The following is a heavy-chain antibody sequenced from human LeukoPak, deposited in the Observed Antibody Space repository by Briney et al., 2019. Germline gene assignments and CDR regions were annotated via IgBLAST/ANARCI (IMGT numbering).Heavy chain of an antibody. CDR2: IYYSGST. J-gene: IGHJ4*02. V-gene: IGHV4-39*07. CDR1: GGSISSYY. CDR3: ARGLRYCSSTSCYSFDY. Sequence: SETLSLTCTVSGGSISSYYWGWIRQPPGKGLEWIGSIYYSGSTYYNPSLKSRVTISVDTSKNQFSLKLSSVTAADTAVYYCARGLRYCSSTSCYSFDYWGQGTLVTVSS. D-gene: IGHD2-2*01.